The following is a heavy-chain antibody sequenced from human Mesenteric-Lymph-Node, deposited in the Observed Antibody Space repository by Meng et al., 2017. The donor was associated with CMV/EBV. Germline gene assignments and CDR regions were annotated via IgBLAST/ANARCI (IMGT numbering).Heavy chain of an antibody. Sequence: SETLSLTCTVSGISIRSSNYYWGWIRQTPGKGLEWIGIIYYTGNTYYNPSLKSRVTISVDTSKNQFSLNLNSVTAADTAVYYCARADIVVFGLDPWGQGTLVTVSS. CDR1: GISIRSSNYY. CDR3: ARADIVVFGLDP. D-gene: IGHD2-15*01. J-gene: IGHJ5*02. V-gene: IGHV4-39*07. CDR2: IYYTGNT.